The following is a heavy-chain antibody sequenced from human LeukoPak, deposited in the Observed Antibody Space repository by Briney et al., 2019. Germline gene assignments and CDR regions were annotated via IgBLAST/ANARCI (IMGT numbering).Heavy chain of an antibody. CDR2: IYYSGST. J-gene: IGHJ4*02. Sequence: PSETLSLTCTVSGGSISSYYWSWIRQPPGKGLEWIGYIYYSGSTNYNPSLKSRVTISVDTSKNQFSLKLSSVTAADTAVYCCARDDYYGSGSDYWGQGTLVTVSS. CDR3: ARDDYYGSGSDY. D-gene: IGHD3-10*01. CDR1: GGSISSYY. V-gene: IGHV4-59*01.